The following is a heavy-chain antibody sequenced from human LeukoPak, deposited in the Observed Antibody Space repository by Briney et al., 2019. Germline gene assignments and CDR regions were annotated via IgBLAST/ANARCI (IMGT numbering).Heavy chain of an antibody. J-gene: IGHJ6*04. CDR3: ARDSLGELLEPPYYYYGMDV. CDR1: GYTFTSYA. Sequence: ASVKVSCKASGYTFTSYAMHWVRQAPGQRLEWMGWINAGNGNTKYSQKFQGRVTITRDTSASTAYMELSSLRSEDTAVYYCARDSLGELLEPPYYYYGMDVWGKGTTVTVSS. CDR2: INAGNGNT. V-gene: IGHV1-3*01. D-gene: IGHD3-10*01.